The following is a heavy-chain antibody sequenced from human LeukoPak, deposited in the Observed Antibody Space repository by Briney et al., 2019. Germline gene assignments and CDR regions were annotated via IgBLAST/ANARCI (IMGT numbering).Heavy chain of an antibody. Sequence: SETLSLTCTVSGGSISSYYWSWIRQPPGKGLEWIGYIYYSGSTYYNPSLKSRVTISVDTSKNQFSLKLSSVTAADTAVYYCARGGGSGSYLYYYYYYGMDVWGQGTTVTVSS. CDR1: GGSISSYY. V-gene: IGHV4-59*08. CDR3: ARGGGSGSYLYYYYYYGMDV. J-gene: IGHJ6*02. D-gene: IGHD3-10*01. CDR2: IYYSGST.